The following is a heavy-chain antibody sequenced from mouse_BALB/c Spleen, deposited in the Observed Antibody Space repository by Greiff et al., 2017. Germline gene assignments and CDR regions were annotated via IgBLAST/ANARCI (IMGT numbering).Heavy chain of an antibody. CDR3: ASYRYDARAMDY. CDR1: GYTFTSYW. D-gene: IGHD2-14*01. V-gene: IGHV1-7*01. Sequence: VQLQQSGAELAKPGASVKMSCKASGYTFTSYWMHWVKQRPGQGLEWIGYINPSTGYTEYNQKFKDKATLTADKSSSTAYMQLSSLTSEDSAVYYCASYRYDARAMDYWGQGTSVTVSS. CDR2: INPSTGYT. J-gene: IGHJ4*01.